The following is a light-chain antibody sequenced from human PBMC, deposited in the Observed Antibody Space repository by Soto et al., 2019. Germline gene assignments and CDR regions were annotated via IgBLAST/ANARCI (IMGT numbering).Light chain of an antibody. J-gene: IGKJ5*01. Sequence: DIQMTESASSLSACVGHTVTITCRASQGISTLLAWYQQKPGKAPKSLIYFASSLQSGVPSRFTGSGSGIDFTLTISSLQPEDFATYYCQQFHSYPITFGQGTRLEIK. CDR2: FAS. CDR1: QGISTL. V-gene: IGKV1D-16*01. CDR3: QQFHSYPIT.